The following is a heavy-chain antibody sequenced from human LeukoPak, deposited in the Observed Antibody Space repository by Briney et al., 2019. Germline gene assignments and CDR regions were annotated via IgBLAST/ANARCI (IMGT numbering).Heavy chain of an antibody. V-gene: IGHV3-23*01. CDR1: GFTFSSYA. CDR2: ISGSGGSA. D-gene: IGHD7-27*01. Sequence: PGGSLRLSCAASGFTFSSYAMSWVRQAPGKGLEWVSAISGSGGSAYYADSVKGRFTISRDNSKNTLYLQMNSLRAEDTAVYYCAKGGQYWGSGNDAFDIWGQGTMVTVSS. CDR3: AKGGQYWGSGNDAFDI. J-gene: IGHJ3*02.